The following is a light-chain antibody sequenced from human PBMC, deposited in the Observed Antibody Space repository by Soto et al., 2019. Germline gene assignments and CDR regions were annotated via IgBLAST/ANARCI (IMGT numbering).Light chain of an antibody. Sequence: DIQIYQSPSTLSASVGDRVTITCRASESIDRWLAWHQQKPGRAPKLLISKASSLESGVPSRFSGSGFGTEFTLTISSLQPDDFATYFCQQYNSYRALGQGTKVDSK. J-gene: IGKJ1*01. CDR2: KAS. CDR3: QQYNSYRA. CDR1: ESIDRW. V-gene: IGKV1-5*03.